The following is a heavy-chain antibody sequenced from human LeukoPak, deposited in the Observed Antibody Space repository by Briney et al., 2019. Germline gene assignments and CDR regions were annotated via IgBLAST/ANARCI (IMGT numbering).Heavy chain of an antibody. CDR2: IRYDGSNK. D-gene: IGHD7-27*01. J-gene: IGHJ6*03. CDR1: GFTFSSYG. Sequence: GGSLRLSCAASGFTFSSYGMHWVRQAPGKGLEWVAFIRYDGSNKYYADSVKGRFTISRDNSKNTLYLQMNSLRAEDTAVYYCAKDRAGDKFGYYYMDVWGKGTTVTVSS. CDR3: AKDRAGDKFGYYYMDV. V-gene: IGHV3-30*02.